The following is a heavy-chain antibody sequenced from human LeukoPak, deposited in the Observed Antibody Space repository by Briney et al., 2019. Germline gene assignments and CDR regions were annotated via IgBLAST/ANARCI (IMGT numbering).Heavy chain of an antibody. Sequence: KSSETLSLTCTVSGGSISSGGYYWSWIRQHPGKGLEWIGYIYYSGSTYYNPSLKSRVTISVDTSKNQFSLKLSSVTAADTAVYYCARVASGVGYNWFDPWGQGTLVTVSS. CDR2: IYYSGST. D-gene: IGHD2-15*01. J-gene: IGHJ5*02. CDR3: ARVASGVGYNWFDP. CDR1: GGSISSGGYY. V-gene: IGHV4-31*03.